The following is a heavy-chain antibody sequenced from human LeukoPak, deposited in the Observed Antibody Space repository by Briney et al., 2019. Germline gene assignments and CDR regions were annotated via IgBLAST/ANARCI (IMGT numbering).Heavy chain of an antibody. CDR3: ARDLFEVPAPFDY. D-gene: IGHD2-2*01. V-gene: IGHV3-21*01. CDR1: GFNFSSYS. CDR2: ISSSSYI. J-gene: IGHJ4*02. Sequence: PGVSLRLSCAASGFNFSSYSMNWVRQAPGKGLEWVSSISSSSYIYYADSVKGRFTISRDNAKNSLYLQMNSLRAEDTAVYYCARDLFEVPAPFDYWGQGTLVTVSS.